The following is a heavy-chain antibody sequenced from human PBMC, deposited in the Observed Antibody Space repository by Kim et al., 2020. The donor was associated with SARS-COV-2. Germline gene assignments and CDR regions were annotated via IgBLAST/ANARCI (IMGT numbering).Heavy chain of an antibody. Sequence: GGSLRLSCAISGFTFSSYAMTWVRQAPGRGLEWVSTISGGGGYTYHADSVKGRFTISRDNSKNTLNLQMNSLKVEDTAVYFCARESGGWERLCDYWGQGSLVTVSS. CDR2: ISGGGGYT. J-gene: IGHJ4*02. V-gene: IGHV3-23*01. D-gene: IGHD1-26*01. CDR1: GFTFSSYA. CDR3: ARESGGWERLCDY.